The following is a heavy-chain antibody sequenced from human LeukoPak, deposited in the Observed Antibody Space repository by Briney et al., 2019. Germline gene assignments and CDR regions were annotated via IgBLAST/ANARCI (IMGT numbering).Heavy chain of an antibody. CDR3: ARDMTTVTPNPYYYYYMDV. J-gene: IGHJ6*03. V-gene: IGHV3-11*04. CDR2: ISSSGSTI. CDR1: GFTFSDYY. Sequence: GGSLRLSCAASGFTFSDYYRSWIRQAPGKGLEGVSYISSSGSTIYYADSVKGRFTISRDNAKNSLYLQMNSLRAEDTAVYYCARDMTTVTPNPYYYYYMDVWGKGTTVTVSS. D-gene: IGHD4-17*01.